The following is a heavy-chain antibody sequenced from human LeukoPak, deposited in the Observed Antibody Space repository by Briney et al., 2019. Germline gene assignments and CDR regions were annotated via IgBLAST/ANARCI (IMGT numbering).Heavy chain of an antibody. J-gene: IGHJ3*02. CDR2: IKSTLDGGTT. CDR1: GFTFSNMW. D-gene: IGHD3-9*01. CDR3: TTDAAVLRYFDWSSAGDVSDI. Sequence: GGSLRLSCEASGFTFSNMWMAWVRQAPGKGLEWVGRIKSTLDGGTTDYAATVKGRFIISRDDSRKTLYLQMNSLKIGDTAVYYCTTDAAVLRYFDWSSAGDVSDIWGQGTMVTVSS. V-gene: IGHV3-15*01.